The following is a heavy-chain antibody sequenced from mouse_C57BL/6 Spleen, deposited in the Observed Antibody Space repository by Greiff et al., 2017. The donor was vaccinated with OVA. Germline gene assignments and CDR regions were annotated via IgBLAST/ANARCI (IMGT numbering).Heavy chain of an antibody. CDR2: IYPGDGDT. D-gene: IGHD1-2*01. CDR1: GYAFSSSW. CDR3: ARGAGYYPSD. V-gene: IGHV1-82*01. Sequence: QVQLKESGPELVKPGASVKISCKASGYAFSSSWMNWVKQRPGKGLEWIGRIYPGDGDTNYNGKFKGKATLTADKSSSTAYMQLSSLTSEDSAVYFCARGAGYYPSDWGQGTLVTVSA. J-gene: IGHJ3*01.